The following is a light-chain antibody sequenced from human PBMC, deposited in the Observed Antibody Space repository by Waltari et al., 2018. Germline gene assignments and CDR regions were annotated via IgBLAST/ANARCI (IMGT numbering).Light chain of an antibody. J-gene: IGLJ3*02. CDR1: SSNIGANYD. CDR3: QTYDGRISAWV. CDR2: GSS. V-gene: IGLV1-40*01. Sequence: QSVLTQPPSVSGAPGQTVTISCSGCSSNIGANYDVQLYQQFPGTAPKLLIYGSSNRPSGVPDRVSGSKSGTSASLDISGLQAEDEADYYCQTYDGRISAWVFGGGTKLTVL.